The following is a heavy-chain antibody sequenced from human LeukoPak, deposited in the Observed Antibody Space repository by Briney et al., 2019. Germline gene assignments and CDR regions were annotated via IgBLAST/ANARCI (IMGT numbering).Heavy chain of an antibody. CDR1: GGSISDSNW. Sequence: SETLSLTCAVSGGSISDSNWWNWVRQPPGKGLEWIGEVYHSGATNYNPSLTSRVTISVDKSKNLFSLRLNSVTAADSAVYYCARGGGYYFDYWGQGTLVTVSS. CDR3: ARGGGYYFDY. V-gene: IGHV4-4*02. J-gene: IGHJ4*02. D-gene: IGHD3-16*01. CDR2: VYHSGAT.